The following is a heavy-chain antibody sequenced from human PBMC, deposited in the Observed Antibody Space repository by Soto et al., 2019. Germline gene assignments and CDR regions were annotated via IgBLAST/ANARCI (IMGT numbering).Heavy chain of an antibody. CDR2: IIPILGIA. D-gene: IGHD3-16*02. CDR3: ARDFLSGPDY. J-gene: IGHJ4*02. CDR1: GGTFSSYT. Sequence: QVQLVQSGAEVKKPGSSVKVSCKASGGTFSSYTISWVRQAPGQGLEWRGRIIPILGIANYAQKFKGRVTITADKSTSTAYMELSSLRSEDTAVYYCARDFLSGPDYWGQGTLVTVSS. V-gene: IGHV1-69*08.